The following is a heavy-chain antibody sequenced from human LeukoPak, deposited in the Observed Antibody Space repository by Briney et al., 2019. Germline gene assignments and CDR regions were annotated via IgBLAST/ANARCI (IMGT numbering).Heavy chain of an antibody. CDR3: ARSWHFDY. CDR1: GFTVSSNY. CDR2: IYSGGST. V-gene: IGHV3-53*01. Sequence: GGSLRLSCAASGFTVSSNYMSWVRQAPGKGLEWVSGIYSGGSTYYADFVKGRFTITRDNSKNTLYLQMNSLRAEDTAVYYCARSWHFDYWGQGTLVTVSS. J-gene: IGHJ4*02.